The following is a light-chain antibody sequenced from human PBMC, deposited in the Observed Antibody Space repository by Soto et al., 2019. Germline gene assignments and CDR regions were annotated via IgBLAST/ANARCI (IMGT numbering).Light chain of an antibody. Sequence: DIQMPQSPSSLSASVGDRVTLTCQASQDINNFLNWVQQKPGKAPQVLIYDASKLETGVPSRFSGSVSGKNFTFTISSLQPEDIATYYCLQYDELTLTFGGGTKVEIK. CDR1: QDINNF. V-gene: IGKV1-33*01. CDR2: DAS. J-gene: IGKJ4*01. CDR3: LQYDELTLT.